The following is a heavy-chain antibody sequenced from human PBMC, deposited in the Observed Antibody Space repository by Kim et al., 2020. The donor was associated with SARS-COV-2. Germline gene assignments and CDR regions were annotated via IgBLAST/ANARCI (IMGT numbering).Heavy chain of an antibody. CDR1: GYSFSTYA. CDR3: ARSAHSITGTPNRFDP. D-gene: IGHD1-7*01. CDR2: ISAYNGDT. V-gene: IGHV1-18*01. Sequence: ASVKVSCKASGYSFSTYAFSWVRQAPGQGLEWMGWISAYNGDTKYAQKPQGRVTMTTDTSTKTAYMELRSLRSDDTAVYYCARSAHSITGTPNRFDPWGQGTMVTVSS. J-gene: IGHJ5*02.